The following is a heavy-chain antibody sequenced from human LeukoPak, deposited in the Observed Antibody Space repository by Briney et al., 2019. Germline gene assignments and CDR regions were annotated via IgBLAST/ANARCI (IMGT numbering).Heavy chain of an antibody. CDR3: ARASTMGAAGLFDF. Sequence: GGSLRLSCAASGFTVSSIYMNWVRQAPGKGLEWVSVIYSGGTTYYADSVKGRFTISRDNSKNTLYLQMNRLRAEDTAVYYCARASTMGAAGLFDFWGQGTLVTVSS. J-gene: IGHJ4*02. D-gene: IGHD6-13*01. CDR2: IYSGGTT. V-gene: IGHV3-53*01. CDR1: GFTVSSIY.